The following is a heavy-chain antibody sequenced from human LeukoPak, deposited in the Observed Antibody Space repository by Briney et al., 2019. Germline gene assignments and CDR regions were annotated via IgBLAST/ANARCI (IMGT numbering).Heavy chain of an antibody. V-gene: IGHV3-48*03. CDR2: IITSGSTI. CDR3: ARDSVTYSPPDY. CDR1: GFTFSTYE. J-gene: IGHJ4*02. D-gene: IGHD6-13*01. Sequence: GGSLRLSCAPSGFTFSTYEMNWVRQAPGKGLEWVSYIITSGSTIYYADSVRGRFTISRDNAKKSLYLQMNSLRAEDTALYYCARDSVTYSPPDYWGQGTLVTVSS.